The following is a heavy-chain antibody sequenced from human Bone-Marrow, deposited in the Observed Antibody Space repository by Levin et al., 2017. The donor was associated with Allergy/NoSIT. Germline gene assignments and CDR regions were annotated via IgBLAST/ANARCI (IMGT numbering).Heavy chain of an antibody. CDR2: ISSSGSTI. Sequence: GGSLRLSCAASGFTFSDFYMSWIRQAPGKGLEWVSYISSSGSTIYYADSVKGRFTISRDNAKNSLYLQMNSLRAEDTAVYYCARVMERDSSGYYPAAFDYWGQGTLVTVSS. CDR3: ARVMERDSSGYYPAAFDY. J-gene: IGHJ4*02. V-gene: IGHV3-11*01. D-gene: IGHD3-22*01. CDR1: GFTFSDFY.